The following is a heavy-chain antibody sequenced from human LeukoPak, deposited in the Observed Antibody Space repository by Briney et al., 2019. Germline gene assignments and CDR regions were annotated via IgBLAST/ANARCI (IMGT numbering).Heavy chain of an antibody. V-gene: IGHV4-30-2*01. Sequence: PSQTLSLTCAVSGGSISSGGYSWSWIRQPPGKGLEWIGYIYHSGSTYYNPSLKSRVTISVDRSKNQFSLKLSSVTAADTAVYYCARGGDSGDHDYWGQGTLVTVSS. D-gene: IGHD5-12*01. CDR2: IYHSGST. CDR3: ARGGDSGDHDY. CDR1: GGSISSGGYS. J-gene: IGHJ4*02.